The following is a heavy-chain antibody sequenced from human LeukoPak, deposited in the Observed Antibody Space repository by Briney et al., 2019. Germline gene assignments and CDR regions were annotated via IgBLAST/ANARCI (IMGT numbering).Heavy chain of an antibody. CDR1: GYTFTSYG. V-gene: IGHV1-8*01. CDR2: MNPNSGNT. D-gene: IGHD4-17*01. CDR3: ARALDYGDYVYYYYGMDV. Sequence: ASVKVSCKASGYTFTSYGINWVRQATGQGLEWMGWMNPNSGNTGYAQKFQGRVTMTRNTSISTAYMELSSPRSEDTAVYYCARALDYGDYVYYYYGMDVWGQGTTVTVSS. J-gene: IGHJ6*02.